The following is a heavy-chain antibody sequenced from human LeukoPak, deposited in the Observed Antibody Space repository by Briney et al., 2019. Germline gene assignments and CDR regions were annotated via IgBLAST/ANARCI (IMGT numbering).Heavy chain of an antibody. V-gene: IGHV4-61*02. CDR2: ISSSGST. CDR3: ARYYYYYYYMDV. Sequence: SETLSLTCTVSGDSISSGDYYWSWIRQPAGKGLEWIGRISSSGSTNYNPSLKGRVTISVDTSKSQFSLKLSSVTAADTAVYFCARYYYYYYYMDVWGKGTTVTISS. J-gene: IGHJ6*03. CDR1: GDSISSGDYY.